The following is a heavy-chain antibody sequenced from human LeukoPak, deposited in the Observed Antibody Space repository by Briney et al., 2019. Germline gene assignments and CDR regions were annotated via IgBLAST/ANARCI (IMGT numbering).Heavy chain of an antibody. Sequence: ASVKVSCKASGYIFTSYGISWVRQAPGQGLEWMGWISVYNGNTNYAQKFQGRVTMTTDTSTNTAYMELRSLRSDDTAVYYCARGVDYYDSSGLSYWGQGTLVTVSS. D-gene: IGHD3-22*01. CDR2: ISVYNGNT. CDR1: GYIFTSYG. J-gene: IGHJ4*02. V-gene: IGHV1-18*01. CDR3: ARGVDYYDSSGLSY.